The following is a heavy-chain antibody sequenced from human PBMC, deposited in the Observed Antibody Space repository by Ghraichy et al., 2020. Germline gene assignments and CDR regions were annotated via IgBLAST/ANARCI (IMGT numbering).Heavy chain of an antibody. CDR2: MHSSGST. Sequence: SQTLSLTCTVSGGSISSGIYHWSWIRQHPRKGLEWIGNMHSSGSTDYNPSLKSRAIISVDTSQNQFSLRLTSVTAADTAIYYCATYLAGRGGGPDPWGQGTLVTVSS. CDR1: GGSISSGIYH. CDR3: ATYLAGRGGGPDP. D-gene: IGHD2-15*01. V-gene: IGHV4-31*03. J-gene: IGHJ5*02.